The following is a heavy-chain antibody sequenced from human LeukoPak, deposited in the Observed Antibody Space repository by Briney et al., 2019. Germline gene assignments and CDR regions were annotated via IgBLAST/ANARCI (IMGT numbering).Heavy chain of an antibody. CDR1: GFTFSSYG. D-gene: IGHD6-13*01. CDR3: AKEQQQLVRGIEYYFDY. V-gene: IGHV3-30*02. CDR2: IRYDGSNK. Sequence: GGSLRLSCAASGFTFSSYGMHWVRQAPGKGLEWVAFIRYDGSNKYYADSVKGRFTISRDNSKNTLYLQMNSLRAEDTAVYYCAKEQQQLVRGIEYYFDYWGQGTLVTVSS. J-gene: IGHJ4*02.